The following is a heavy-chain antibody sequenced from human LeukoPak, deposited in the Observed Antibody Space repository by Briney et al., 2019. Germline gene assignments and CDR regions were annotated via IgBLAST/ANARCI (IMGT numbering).Heavy chain of an antibody. CDR1: RFTFRTYA. CDR3: AKGRDRSDWFDAFDI. Sequence: PGGSLRLSCAASRFTFRTYAMSWVRQAPGKGLEWVSGISGSGDKTDYADSVKGRFTISRDNSKNTLSLQMNTLRAEDTASYYCAKGRDRSDWFDAFDIWGQGTTVTVSS. V-gene: IGHV3-23*01. J-gene: IGHJ3*02. CDR2: ISGSGDKT. D-gene: IGHD3-9*01.